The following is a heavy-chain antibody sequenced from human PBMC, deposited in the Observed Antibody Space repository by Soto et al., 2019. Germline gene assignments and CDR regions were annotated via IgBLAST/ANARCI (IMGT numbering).Heavy chain of an antibody. Sequence: SETLSLTYRVSGGYISSSSYYWGWIRQPPGKGLEWIGSIYYSGSTYYNPSLKSRVTISVDTSKNQFSLKLSSVTAADTAVYYCARRLRDYYGSGSYYGVDVWGQGTTVTVSS. CDR1: GGYISSSSYY. V-gene: IGHV4-39*01. CDR2: IYYSGST. CDR3: ARRLRDYYGSGSYYGVDV. J-gene: IGHJ6*02. D-gene: IGHD3-10*01.